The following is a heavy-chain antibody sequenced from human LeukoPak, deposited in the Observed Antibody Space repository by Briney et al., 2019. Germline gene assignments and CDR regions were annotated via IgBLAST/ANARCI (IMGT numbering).Heavy chain of an antibody. CDR2: ISSSSSYI. CDR3: ARDFWSALLFDP. D-gene: IGHD3-3*01. Sequence: GGSLRLSCAASGFTFSSYSKNWVRQAPGKGLEWVSSISSSSSYIYYADSVKGRFTISRDNAKNSLYLQMNSLRAEDTAVYYCARDFWSALLFDPWGQGTLVTVSS. J-gene: IGHJ5*02. V-gene: IGHV3-21*01. CDR1: GFTFSSYS.